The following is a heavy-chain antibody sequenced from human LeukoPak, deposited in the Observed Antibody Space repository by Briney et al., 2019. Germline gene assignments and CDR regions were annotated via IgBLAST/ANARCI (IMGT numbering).Heavy chain of an antibody. CDR1: GYTFTGYY. Sequence: ASAKVSCKASGYTFTGYYMHWVRQAPGQGLEWMGWINPNSGGTNYAQKFQGRVTMTRDTSISTAYMELSRLRADDTAVYYCARDLDSSGCIDYWGQGTLVTVSS. J-gene: IGHJ4*02. V-gene: IGHV1-2*02. CDR2: INPNSGGT. D-gene: IGHD3-22*01. CDR3: ARDLDSSGCIDY.